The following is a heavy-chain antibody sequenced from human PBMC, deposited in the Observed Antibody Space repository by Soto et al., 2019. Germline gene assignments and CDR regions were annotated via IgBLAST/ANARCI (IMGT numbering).Heavy chain of an antibody. CDR3: AKGQGEYQVLAKYYFDN. Sequence: EVHLLESGGGLVQPGGSLRLSCAASGFTFSRYGMNWVRQAPGKGLEWVSAISGSGSTTYYADSVKGRFTISRDNSKHTLYLQMNSLRAEDSALYYCAKGQGEYQVLAKYYFDNWGQGTLVTVSS. CDR2: ISGSGSTT. J-gene: IGHJ4*02. V-gene: IGHV3-23*01. D-gene: IGHD2-2*01. CDR1: GFTFSRYG.